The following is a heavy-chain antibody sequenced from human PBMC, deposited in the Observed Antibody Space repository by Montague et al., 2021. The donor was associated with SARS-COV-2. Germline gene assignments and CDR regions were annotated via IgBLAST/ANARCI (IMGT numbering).Heavy chain of an antibody. CDR2: IYYSCST. CDR3: ARAQNTCFIANCVNYFEV. Sequence: SETLSLTCTVSGVSITTYYWNWIRQPPGKGLEWIGYIYYSCSTYYTPSLKSRVSFSVDASKNKFSLRLTSVSAADTAVDYCARAQNTCFIANCVNYFEVWGLGALVTVSS. D-gene: IGHD1-1*01. V-gene: IGHV4-59*01. J-gene: IGHJ4*02. CDR1: GVSITTYY.